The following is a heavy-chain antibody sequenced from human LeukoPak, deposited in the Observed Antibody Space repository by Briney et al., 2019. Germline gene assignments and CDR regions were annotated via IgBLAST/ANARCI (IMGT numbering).Heavy chain of an antibody. Sequence: PGGSLRLSCAASGFTFTDYGIHWVRQAPGKGLEWVAFILYDGGGKYYGDAVKGRFTISRDNSRNTLYLQMNSLRVEDTAVYYCARDAQRGFDYSNSLEYWGQGTLVTVSS. CDR1: GFTFTDYG. D-gene: IGHD4-11*01. J-gene: IGHJ4*02. V-gene: IGHV3-33*01. CDR3: ARDAQRGFDYSNSLEY. CDR2: ILYDGGGK.